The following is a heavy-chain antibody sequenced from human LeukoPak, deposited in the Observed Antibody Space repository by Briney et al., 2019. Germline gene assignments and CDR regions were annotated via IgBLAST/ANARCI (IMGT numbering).Heavy chain of an antibody. Sequence: PGGSLRLSCAASGFTFDDYGMSWDRPAPENGLEWVSSINWNGDSTGYADSVKGRFTISRDKAKNSLYLQMNSLRAEDTALYYCASTRELLPARFDYWGQGTLVTVSS. V-gene: IGHV3-20*04. CDR2: INWNGDST. CDR1: GFTFDDYG. CDR3: ASTRELLPARFDY. J-gene: IGHJ4*02. D-gene: IGHD1-26*01.